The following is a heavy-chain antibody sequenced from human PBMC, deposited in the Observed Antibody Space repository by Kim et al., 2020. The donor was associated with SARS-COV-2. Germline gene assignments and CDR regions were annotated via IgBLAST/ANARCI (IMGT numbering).Heavy chain of an antibody. CDR3: ASLAGIGAFDI. D-gene: IGHD6-13*01. CDR2: I. Sequence: IYYADSVKGRFTISRDYAKNSLYLQMNSLRAEDTAVYYCASLAGIGAFDIWGQGTMVTVSS. V-gene: IGHV3-11*01. J-gene: IGHJ3*02.